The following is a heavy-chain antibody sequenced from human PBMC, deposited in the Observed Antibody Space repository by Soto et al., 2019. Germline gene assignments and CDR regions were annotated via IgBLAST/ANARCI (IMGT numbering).Heavy chain of an antibody. V-gene: IGHV3-23*01. CDR3: AKGMQTTVFGVDTLFDF. D-gene: IGHD3-3*01. CDR2: ISGSASAT. Sequence: PGGSLRLSCATSGFSFSNYAMSWVRQAPGKGLEWVSLISGSASATHYADSVKGRFTISRDNSKRTVYLQLNSLRAEDTAVYYWAKGMQTTVFGVDTLFDFWGRGTLVTVSS. J-gene: IGHJ4*02. CDR1: GFSFSNYA.